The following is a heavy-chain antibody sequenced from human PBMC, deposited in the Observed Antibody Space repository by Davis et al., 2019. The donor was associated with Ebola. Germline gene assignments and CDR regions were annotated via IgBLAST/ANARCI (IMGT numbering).Heavy chain of an antibody. CDR2: IWYDGSNE. D-gene: IGHD4-17*01. CDR3: AKGSLYGSRSITAGVDV. Sequence: PGGSLRLSCAASGFTFSSYGMHWVRQAPGKGLEWVAVIWYDGSNEDYADSVKGRFTISRDNSKNTLYLQMNSLRAADTAVYYCAKGSLYGSRSITAGVDVWGQGTTVTVSS. CDR1: GFTFSSYG. V-gene: IGHV3-33*06. J-gene: IGHJ6*02.